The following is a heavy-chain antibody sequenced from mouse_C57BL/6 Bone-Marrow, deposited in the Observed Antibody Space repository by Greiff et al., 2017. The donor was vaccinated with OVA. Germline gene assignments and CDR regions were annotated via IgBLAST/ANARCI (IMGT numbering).Heavy chain of an antibody. J-gene: IGHJ4*01. CDR1: GFTFSDYG. Sequence: EVMLVESGGGLVKPGGSLKLSCAASGFTFSDYGMHWVRQAPEKGLEWVAYISSGSSTIYYADTVKGRFTIARDNAKNTLFLQMTRRRAEDTAMYYCAGAMDYWGQGTSVTVSS. V-gene: IGHV5-17*01. CDR2: ISSGSSTI. CDR3: AGAMDY.